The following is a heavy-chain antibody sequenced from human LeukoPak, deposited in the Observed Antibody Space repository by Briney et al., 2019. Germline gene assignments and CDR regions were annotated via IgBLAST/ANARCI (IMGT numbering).Heavy chain of an antibody. D-gene: IGHD1-1*01. CDR2: IYYSGST. J-gene: IGHJ3*01. Sequence: SETLSLTCTVSGGSISSYYWSWIRQPPGKGLEWIGYIYYSGSTNYNPSLKSRVTISVDTSKNQFSLKLSSVTAADTAVYYCARKGLSPPPGPQPDTRRTAFDSWGQGTMVTVSS. CDR3: ARKGLSPPPGPQPDTRRTAFDS. CDR1: GGSISSYY. V-gene: IGHV4-59*12.